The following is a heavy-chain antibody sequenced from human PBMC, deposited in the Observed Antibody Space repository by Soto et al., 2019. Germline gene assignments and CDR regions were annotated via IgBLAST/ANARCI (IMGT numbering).Heavy chain of an antibody. CDR1: GGSISGYY. D-gene: IGHD2-21*02. CDR2: MYNTGST. Sequence: SETLSLTCTVSGGSISGYYWSWIRQPPGKGLEWIGYMYNTGSTVYNPSFKSRVTISVDTSKNQFSLKLNSVTAADTAVYYCARDLWGYCGTDCYPLDVWGQGTRVTVS. J-gene: IGHJ6*02. V-gene: IGHV4-59*01. CDR3: ARDLWGYCGTDCYPLDV.